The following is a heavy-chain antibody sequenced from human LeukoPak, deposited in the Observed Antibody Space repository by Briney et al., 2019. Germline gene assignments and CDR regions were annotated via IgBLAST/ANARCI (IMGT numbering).Heavy chain of an antibody. CDR3: ARDGYSPNWFDP. J-gene: IGHJ5*02. V-gene: IGHV3-11*04. CDR2: ISSSGSTI. D-gene: IGHD5-18*01. Sequence: GGSLRLSCAASGFTFSDYYMSWIREAPGKGREWVSYISSSGSTIYYADSVKGRFTISRDNSKNTLYLQMNSLRAEDTAVYYCARDGYSPNWFDPWGQGTLVTVSS. CDR1: GFTFSDYY.